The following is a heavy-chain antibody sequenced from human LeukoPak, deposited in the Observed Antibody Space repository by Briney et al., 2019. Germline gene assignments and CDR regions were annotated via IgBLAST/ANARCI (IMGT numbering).Heavy chain of an antibody. Sequence: ASVKVSCKASGYTFINYYIHWVRQAPGQGLEWMGLIGPSGGNTNYAQNFQGRVTMTRDTSTSTVYMELSSLRSEDTAVYYCARVRDGYNDAYDIWGQGTMVTVSS. D-gene: IGHD5-24*01. CDR3: ARVRDGYNDAYDI. V-gene: IGHV1-46*01. CDR2: IGPSGGNT. CDR1: GYTFINYY. J-gene: IGHJ3*02.